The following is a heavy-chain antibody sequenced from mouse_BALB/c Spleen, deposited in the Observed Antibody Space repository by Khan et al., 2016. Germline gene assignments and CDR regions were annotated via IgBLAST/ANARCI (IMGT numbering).Heavy chain of an antibody. CDR2: ISYSGST. Sequence: EVQLQESGPSLVKPSQTLSLTCSVTGDSITSGYWNWIRKFPGNKLEYMGYISYSGSTYYSPSLKSRISIPRETSTSQYYLQLNSVTTEDTAAYYCATYDGWYFDIWGAGTTVTVSS. D-gene: IGHD2-3*01. J-gene: IGHJ1*01. CDR3: ATYDGWYFDI. CDR1: GDSITSGY. V-gene: IGHV3-8*02.